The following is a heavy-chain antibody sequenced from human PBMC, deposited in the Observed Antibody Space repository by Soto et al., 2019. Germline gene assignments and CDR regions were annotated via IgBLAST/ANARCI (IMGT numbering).Heavy chain of an antibody. J-gene: IGHJ6*02. D-gene: IGHD2-15*01. V-gene: IGHV1-8*01. CDR3: ARERAGSGIAV. CDR2: MNPNSGNT. CDR1: GYTFTSYD. Sequence: QVQLVQSGAKVKKPGASVKVACKASGYTFTSYDINWGRQATGQGLEWMGWMNPNSGNTGYAQKFQGGVTTTRSTSISTAYMELSSLRCMATAVYYCARERAGSGIAVWGQGPTVTVS.